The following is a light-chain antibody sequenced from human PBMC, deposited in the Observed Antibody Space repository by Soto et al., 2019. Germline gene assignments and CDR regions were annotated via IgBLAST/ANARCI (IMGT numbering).Light chain of an antibody. Sequence: QSGLTQPPSASGTPGQRVTISCSGSSSYIGSKYVYWYQQLPGTAPKLLIYRNDQRPSRISDRFSGSKSGTSASLAISGLRSEDEADYYCAAWDDSLSGYVFGTGTKVTVL. CDR3: AAWDDSLSGYV. J-gene: IGLJ1*01. CDR1: SSYIGSKY. V-gene: IGLV1-47*01. CDR2: RND.